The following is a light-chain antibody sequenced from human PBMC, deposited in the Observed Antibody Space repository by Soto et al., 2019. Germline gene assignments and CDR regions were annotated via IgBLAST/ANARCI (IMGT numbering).Light chain of an antibody. J-gene: IGLJ1*01. CDR1: KNDIGVYDF. CDR2: EVV. V-gene: IGLV2-8*01. CDR3: KSYAGSNTYV. Sequence: QSAXXXPPSASXXPGQSVTISCXXXKNDIGVYDFVSWYQHHPGKAPRLIIYEVVQRPSGVPDRFSGSKSGNTASLTVSGLQAADEADYFCKSYAGSNTYVFGSGTKLTVL.